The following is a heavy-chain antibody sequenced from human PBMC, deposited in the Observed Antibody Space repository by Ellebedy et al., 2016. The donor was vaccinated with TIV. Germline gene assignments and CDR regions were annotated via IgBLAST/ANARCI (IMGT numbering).Heavy chain of an antibody. CDR1: GFTFSTYS. CDR3: ARVGGYSYGYVDYFAMDV. Sequence: PGGSLRLSCAASGFTFSTYSMNWVRQTAGQGLEWVSYISSNSDYIYYADSVKGRLTLSRDNAKNSLYLQMNNLRAEDTAVYYCARVGGYSYGYVDYFAMDVWGQGTTVTVSS. J-gene: IGHJ6*02. D-gene: IGHD5-18*01. V-gene: IGHV3-21*06. CDR2: ISSNSDYI.